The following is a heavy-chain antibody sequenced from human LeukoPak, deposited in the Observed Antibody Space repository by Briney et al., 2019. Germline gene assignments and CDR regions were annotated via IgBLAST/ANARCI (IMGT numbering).Heavy chain of an antibody. CDR3: AKYAYNWNAPDGFDM. V-gene: IGHV3-30*18. J-gene: IGHJ3*02. Sequence: GGSLRLSCRTSRFSFSDYDMHWVRQAPGKGLEWVAVISSDGSRKHYGDSVKGRFTISRDNSESTLFLQMNSLRTDDTSVNFCAKYAYNWNAPDGFDMWGQGTMVTVSS. CDR1: RFSFSDYD. D-gene: IGHD1-1*01. CDR2: ISSDGSRK.